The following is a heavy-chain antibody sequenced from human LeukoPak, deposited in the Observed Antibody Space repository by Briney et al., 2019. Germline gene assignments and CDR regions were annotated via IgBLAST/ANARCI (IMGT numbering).Heavy chain of an antibody. J-gene: IGHJ4*01. CDR3: ARDAGPYVH. V-gene: IGHV4-59*01. CDR1: GGSFSSYY. D-gene: IGHD3-16*01. Sequence: SETLSLTCTVSGGSFSSYYWSWIRQPPGKGPEWIGFIDYSGTTYYNPSLKSRVTISIDTSRNQFSLKLTSVTAADTAVYYCARDAGPYVHWGHGTLVTVSS. CDR2: IDYSGTT.